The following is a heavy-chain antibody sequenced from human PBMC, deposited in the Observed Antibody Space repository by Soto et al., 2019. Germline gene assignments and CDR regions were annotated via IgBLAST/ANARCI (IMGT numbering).Heavy chain of an antibody. CDR3: TRAAWFPYLSFY. D-gene: IGHD3-10*01. J-gene: IGHJ4*02. CDR1: GFTFSRFE. Sequence: HPGGSLRLSCAASGFTFSRFELHWVRQAPGKGLEWISYISSSGSTAYYASSVEGLFTISRDNANNSVYLQMDSLRAEDTALYYCTRAAWFPYLSFYWGQGALVTVSS. V-gene: IGHV3-48*03. CDR2: ISSSGSTA.